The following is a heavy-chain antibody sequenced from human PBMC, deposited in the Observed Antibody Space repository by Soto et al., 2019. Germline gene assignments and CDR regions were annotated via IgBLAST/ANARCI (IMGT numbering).Heavy chain of an antibody. V-gene: IGHV3-33*01. D-gene: IGHD3-3*01. CDR3: ARRADFWSGRPHYGMDV. CDR1: GFTFSSYG. Sequence: LRLSCAASGFTFSSYGMHWVRQAPGKGLEWVAVIWYDGSNKYYADSVKGRFTISRDNSKNTLYLQMNSLRAEDTAVYYCARRADFWSGRPHYGMDVWGQGTTVTVSS. J-gene: IGHJ6*02. CDR2: IWYDGSNK.